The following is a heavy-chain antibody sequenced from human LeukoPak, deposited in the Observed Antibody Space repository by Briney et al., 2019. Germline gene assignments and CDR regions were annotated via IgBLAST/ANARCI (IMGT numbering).Heavy chain of an antibody. Sequence: GGSLRLSCTASGFTFSSYSMNWVRQAPGKGLEWLSYISSSSSPQYYADSVKGRFTISRDNAKNSLYLQMNSLRAEDTAVYYCARGGLYCSGGSCYSNFDYWGQGTLVTVSS. D-gene: IGHD2-15*01. CDR1: GFTFSSYS. CDR3: ARGGLYCSGGSCYSNFDY. V-gene: IGHV3-48*01. CDR2: ISSSSSPQ. J-gene: IGHJ4*02.